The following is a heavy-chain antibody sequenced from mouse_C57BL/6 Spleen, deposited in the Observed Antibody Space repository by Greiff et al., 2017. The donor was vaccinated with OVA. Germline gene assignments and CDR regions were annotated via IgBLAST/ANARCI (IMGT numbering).Heavy chain of an antibody. V-gene: IGHV1-64*01. CDR1: GYTFTSYW. CDR2: IHPNSGST. D-gene: IGHD4-1*01. CDR3: ARFGGTGTAWFAY. J-gene: IGHJ3*01. Sequence: VQLQQPGAELVKPGASVKLSCKASGYTFTSYWMQWVKQRPGQGLEWIGMIHPNSGSTNYNEKFKSKATLTVDKSSSTAYMQLSSLTSEDSAVYYCARFGGTGTAWFAYWGQGTLVTVSA.